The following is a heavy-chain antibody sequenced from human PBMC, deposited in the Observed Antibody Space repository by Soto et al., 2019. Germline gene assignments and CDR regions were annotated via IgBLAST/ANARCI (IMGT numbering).Heavy chain of an antibody. CDR3: VRDGTKTLRDWFDP. J-gene: IGHJ5*02. Sequence: PSETLSLTYTVSGASISCFYWSWIRKSAGKGLEWIGRIYATGTTDYNPSLKSRVMMSVDTSKKQFSLKLRSVTAADTAVYYCVRDGTKTLRDWFDPWGQGISVTVSS. CDR1: GASISCFY. CDR2: IYATGTT. D-gene: IGHD1-1*01. V-gene: IGHV4-4*07.